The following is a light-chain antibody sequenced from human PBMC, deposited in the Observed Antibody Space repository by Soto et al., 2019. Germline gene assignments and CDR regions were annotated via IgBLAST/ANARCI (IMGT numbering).Light chain of an antibody. J-gene: IGKJ4*01. V-gene: IGKV3-15*01. CDR1: QSISTY. CDR3: QQYNNWPQVT. Sequence: IVMTQSPATLSVSPGERATLSCRASQSISTYLAWYQQKPGQAPRLLIFGASTRATGIPARFSGSGSGSEFTLTITSLQSEDFAVYTCQQYNNWPQVTFGGGTKVEVK. CDR2: GAS.